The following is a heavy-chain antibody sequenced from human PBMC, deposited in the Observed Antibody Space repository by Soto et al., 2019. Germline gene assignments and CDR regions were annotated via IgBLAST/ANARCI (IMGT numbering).Heavy chain of an antibody. CDR1: GLTFSPYW. V-gene: IGHV3-74*01. J-gene: IGHJ4*02. Sequence: GGSLRLSCAASGLTFSPYWMHCVRQAPGKGLVWVSRINSDGSSTNHADSVKGRFTISRDNAKNTLYLQMNSLRAEDTAVYYCARALHLYGPIDYWGQGTLVTISS. CDR3: ARALHLYGPIDY. D-gene: IGHD3-10*01. CDR2: INSDGSST.